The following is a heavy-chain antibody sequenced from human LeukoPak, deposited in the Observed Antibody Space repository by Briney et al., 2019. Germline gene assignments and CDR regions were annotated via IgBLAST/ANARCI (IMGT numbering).Heavy chain of an antibody. CDR3: ARASGGDRNMADYYMDV. Sequence: GGSLRLSCAASGFSFSNYEVNWVRQAPGKGLEWVSYISSRGTTIYYADSVKGRFTISRDNAKNSLYLQMNSLRAEDTAVYYCARASGGDRNMADYYMDVWGKGTTVTVSS. J-gene: IGHJ6*03. CDR2: ISSRGTTI. D-gene: IGHD3-16*01. CDR1: GFSFSNYE. V-gene: IGHV3-48*03.